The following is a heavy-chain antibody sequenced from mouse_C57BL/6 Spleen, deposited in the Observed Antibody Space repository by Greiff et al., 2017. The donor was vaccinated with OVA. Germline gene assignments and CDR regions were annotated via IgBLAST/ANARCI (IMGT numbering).Heavy chain of an antibody. Sequence: VQLQQPGAELVRPGSSVKLSCKASGYTFTSYWMDWVKQRPGQGLEWIGNIYPSDSETHYNQKFKDKATLTVDKSSSTAYMQLSSLTSEDSAVYYCARRDSIYWYFDVWGTGTTVTVSS. J-gene: IGHJ1*03. CDR2: IYPSDSET. CDR1: GYTFTSYW. CDR3: ARRDSIYWYFDV. D-gene: IGHD3-3*01. V-gene: IGHV1-61*01.